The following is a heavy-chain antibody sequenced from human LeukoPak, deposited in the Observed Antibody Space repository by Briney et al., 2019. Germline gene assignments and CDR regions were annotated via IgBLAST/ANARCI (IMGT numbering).Heavy chain of an antibody. D-gene: IGHD1-26*01. V-gene: IGHV4-59*01. CDR1: GGSISNDY. J-gene: IGHJ3*02. CDR2: TYYSGST. CDR3: ARDSTYSGSDHDAFDI. Sequence: PSETLSLTCSVSGGSISNDYWNWIRQPPGKGLEWIGNTYYSGSTNYNPSLKSRVTISVDTSKNQFSLKLSSMTAADTAVYYCARDSTYSGSDHDAFDIWGQGTMVTVSS.